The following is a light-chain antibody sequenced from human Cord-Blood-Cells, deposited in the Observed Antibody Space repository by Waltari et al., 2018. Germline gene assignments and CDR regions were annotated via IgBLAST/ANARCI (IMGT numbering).Light chain of an antibody. V-gene: IGKV3-20*01. CDR1: QSVSSSY. CDR3: QQYGSSPWT. Sequence: EIVLTQSPRTLSLSPGERATLSCRASQSVSSSYLAWYQQKPGQAPRLLISGASSRATGIPDRFSGSGSGTDFTLTISRLEPEDFAVYYCQQYGSSPWTFGQGTKVEIK. CDR2: GAS. J-gene: IGKJ1*01.